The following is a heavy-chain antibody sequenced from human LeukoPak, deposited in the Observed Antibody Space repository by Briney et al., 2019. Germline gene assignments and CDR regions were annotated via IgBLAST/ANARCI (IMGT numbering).Heavy chain of an antibody. D-gene: IGHD3-3*02. J-gene: IGHJ5*02. Sequence: SETLSLTCAVYGGSFTGYYWSWIRQPPGKGLEWIGEINHSGSTNYNPSLKSRVNISVDPSKNQFSRKLSSAAAADTAVYYCARGGTIFGVALPRLNWFDPWGQGTLVTVSS. CDR2: INHSGST. CDR1: GGSFTGYY. CDR3: ARGGTIFGVALPRLNWFDP. V-gene: IGHV4-34*01.